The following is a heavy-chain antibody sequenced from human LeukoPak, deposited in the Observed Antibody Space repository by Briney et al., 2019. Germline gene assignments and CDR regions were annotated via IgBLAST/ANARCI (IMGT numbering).Heavy chain of an antibody. CDR3: ARRWEGYSYGDLLYYYYYYMDV. D-gene: IGHD5-18*01. Sequence: PGGSLRLSCAASGFTFSDYYMSWIRQAPGKGLEWVSYISSSGSTIYYADSVKGRFTISRDNAKNSLYLQMNSLRAEDTAVYYCARRWEGYSYGDLLYYYYYYMDVWGKGTTVTVSS. CDR1: GFTFSDYY. CDR2: ISSSGSTI. J-gene: IGHJ6*03. V-gene: IGHV3-11*04.